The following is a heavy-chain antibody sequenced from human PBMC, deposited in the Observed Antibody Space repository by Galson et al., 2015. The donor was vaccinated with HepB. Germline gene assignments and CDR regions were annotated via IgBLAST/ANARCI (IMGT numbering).Heavy chain of an antibody. CDR2: IIPIFGIA. CDR3: ARSFRRYCSSTSCYAGLVY. V-gene: IGHV1-69*01. CDR1: GGTFSSYA. J-gene: IGHJ4*02. D-gene: IGHD2-2*01. Sequence: CKASGGTFSSYAISWVRQAPGQGLEWMGGIIPIFGIANYAQKFQGRVTITADESTSTAYMELSSLRSEDTAVYYCARSFRRYCSSTSCYAGLVYWGQGTLVTVSS.